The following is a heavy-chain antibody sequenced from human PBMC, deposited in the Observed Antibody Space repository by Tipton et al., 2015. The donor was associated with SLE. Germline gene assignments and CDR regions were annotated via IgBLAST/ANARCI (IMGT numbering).Heavy chain of an antibody. J-gene: IGHJ6*02. Sequence: TLSLTCSVSGGSISSNYWIWIRQPPGKGLEWIGYISYGGGTNYNPSLESRVTISVDTAKNQFSLKLTSVTAADTAVYYCARGMVTWRGAILGVDVWGQGTTVNVSS. D-gene: IGHD2-21*02. V-gene: IGHV4-59*08. CDR2: ISYGGGT. CDR3: ARGMVTWRGAILGVDV. CDR1: GGSISSNY.